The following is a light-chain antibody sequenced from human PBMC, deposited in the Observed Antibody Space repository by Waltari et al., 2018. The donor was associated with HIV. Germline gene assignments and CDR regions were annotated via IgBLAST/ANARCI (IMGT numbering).Light chain of an antibody. V-gene: IGKV3-20*01. CDR3: QQYGSSPPIT. J-gene: IGKJ5*01. CDR2: GAS. CDR1: QSVSSNH. Sequence: EIVLTQSPGTLSFSPGERATLSCRASQSVSSNHLAWFQQKPGQAPRLLIYGASSRATGIPDRFSGSGSGTDFTLTISRLEPEDFAVYYCQQYGSSPPITFGQGTRLEIK.